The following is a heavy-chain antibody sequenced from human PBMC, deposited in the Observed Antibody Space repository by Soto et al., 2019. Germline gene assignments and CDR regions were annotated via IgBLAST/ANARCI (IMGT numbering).Heavy chain of an antibody. D-gene: IGHD2-2*01. J-gene: IGHJ4*02. CDR3: ARGGLGYCSSTSCYVDY. Sequence: SETLSLTCAVYGGSFSGYYWSWIRQPPGKGLEWIGEINHSGSTNYNPSLKSRVTISVDTPKNQFSLKLSSVTAADTAVYYCARGGLGYCSSTSCYVDYWGQGTLVTVSS. V-gene: IGHV4-34*01. CDR1: GGSFSGYY. CDR2: INHSGST.